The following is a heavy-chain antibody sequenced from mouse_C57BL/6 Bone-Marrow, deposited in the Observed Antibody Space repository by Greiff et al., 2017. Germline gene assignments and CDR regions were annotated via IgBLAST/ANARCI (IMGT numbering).Heavy chain of an antibody. D-gene: IGHD2-4*01. CDR3: ARLGIYYDFYYYAMDY. CDR1: GYTFTSYW. Sequence: QVQLQQPGAELVRPGTSVKLSCKASGYTFTSYWMHWVKQRPGQGLEWIGVIDPSDSYTNYNQKFKGKATLTVDTSSSTAYMQLSSLTSEDSAVYYCARLGIYYDFYYYAMDYWGQGTSVTVSS. J-gene: IGHJ4*01. CDR2: IDPSDSYT. V-gene: IGHV1-59*01.